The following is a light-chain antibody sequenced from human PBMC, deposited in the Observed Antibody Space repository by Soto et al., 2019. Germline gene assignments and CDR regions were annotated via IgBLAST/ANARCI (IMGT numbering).Light chain of an antibody. J-gene: IGKJ5*01. Sequence: EIVLTQSPATLSLSPGERATLSCRASQSVSSYLAWYQQKPGQAPRLLIYGASSRATGIPDRFSGSGSGTDFTLTISRLEPEDFAVYYCQQYVSSSTFGQGTRLEIK. CDR3: QQYVSSST. CDR2: GAS. CDR1: QSVSSY. V-gene: IGKV3-20*01.